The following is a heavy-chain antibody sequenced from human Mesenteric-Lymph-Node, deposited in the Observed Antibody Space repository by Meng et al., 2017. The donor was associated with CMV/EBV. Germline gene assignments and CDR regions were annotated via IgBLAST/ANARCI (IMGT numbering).Heavy chain of an antibody. V-gene: IGHV1-8*02. CDR3: ARKYCSSSSCKGGHGMDV. Sequence: ASVKVSCKASGYTFTGYYMHWVRQAPGQGLEWMGWMNPNSGNTGYAQKFQGRVTMTRNTSISTAYMELSSLRSEDTAVYYCARKYCSSSSCKGGHGMDVWGQGTTVTVSS. D-gene: IGHD2-2*01. CDR2: MNPNSGNT. J-gene: IGHJ6*02. CDR1: GYTFTGYY.